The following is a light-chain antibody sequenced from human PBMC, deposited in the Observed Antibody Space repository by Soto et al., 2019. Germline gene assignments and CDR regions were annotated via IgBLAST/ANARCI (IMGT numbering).Light chain of an antibody. V-gene: IGLV1-47*01. J-gene: IGLJ1*01. CDR3: EAWDESLSGLYV. CDR1: SSNIGRNY. CDR2: RND. Sequence: QSALTQPPSASGTPGQRVTISCSGSSSNIGRNYVYWYQQLPGTAPKLLIYRNDQRPSGVPDRLSGSKSGTSASLAISGLRSEDGADYYCEAWDESLSGLYVFRTVTKVTVL.